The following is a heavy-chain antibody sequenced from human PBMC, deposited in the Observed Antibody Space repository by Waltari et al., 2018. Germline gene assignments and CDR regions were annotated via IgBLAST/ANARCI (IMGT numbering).Heavy chain of an antibody. D-gene: IGHD3-22*01. CDR3: ARVLSSGYYLDY. Sequence: QVQLQESGPGLVKPSETLSLTCTVSGGSISSSSYYWGWIRQPPGKGLEWIGSIYYSGSTYYNPSLKSRVTISVDTSKNQFSLKLSSVTAADTAVYYCARVLSSGYYLDYWGQGTLVTVSS. CDR1: GGSISSSSYY. V-gene: IGHV4-39*07. J-gene: IGHJ4*02. CDR2: IYYSGST.